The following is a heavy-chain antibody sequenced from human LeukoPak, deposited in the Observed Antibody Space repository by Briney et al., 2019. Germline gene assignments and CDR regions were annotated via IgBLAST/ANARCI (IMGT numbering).Heavy chain of an antibody. CDR3: ARETRQITIFGVVTEDWFDP. Sequence: PSETLSLTCAVYGGSFSGYYWSWIRQPPGKGLEWIGEINHSGSTNYNPSLKSRVTISVDTSKNQFSLKLSSVTAADTAVYYCARETRQITIFGVVTEDWFDPWGQGTLVTVSS. D-gene: IGHD3-3*01. CDR2: INHSGST. V-gene: IGHV4-34*01. J-gene: IGHJ5*02. CDR1: GGSFSGYY.